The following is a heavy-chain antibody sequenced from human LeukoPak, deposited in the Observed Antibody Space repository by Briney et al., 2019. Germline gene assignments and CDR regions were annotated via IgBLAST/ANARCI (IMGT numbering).Heavy chain of an antibody. Sequence: PGGSLRLSCAVSGFTFSNYWMHWVCKAPGKGLVWVSRIDRDGSRINYADSVKGRFTISRDNGKNTLFLQMNSLRAEDAAVYYCVRGNDYGGPHYWGQGTLVTVSS. V-gene: IGHV3-74*01. D-gene: IGHD4-23*01. J-gene: IGHJ4*02. CDR1: GFTFSNYW. CDR3: VRGNDYGGPHY. CDR2: IDRDGSRI.